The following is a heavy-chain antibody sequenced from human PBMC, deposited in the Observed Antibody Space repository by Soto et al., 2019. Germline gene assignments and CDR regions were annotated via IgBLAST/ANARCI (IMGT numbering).Heavy chain of an antibody. CDR2: INAGNGNT. J-gene: IGHJ4*02. CDR1: GYTFTSYA. Sequence: QVQLVQSGAEEKKPGASVKVSCKASGYTFTSYAMHWVRQAPGQRLEWMEWINAGNGNTKYSQKFQGRVTITRDTSASTAYMELSSLRSEDTAVYYCARVLVGATPVDYWGQGTLVTVSS. D-gene: IGHD1-26*01. CDR3: ARVLVGATPVDY. V-gene: IGHV1-3*05.